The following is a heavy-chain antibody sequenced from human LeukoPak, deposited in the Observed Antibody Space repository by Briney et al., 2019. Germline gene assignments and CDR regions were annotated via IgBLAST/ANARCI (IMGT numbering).Heavy chain of an antibody. CDR2: INPNSGGT. V-gene: IGHV1-2*02. Sequence: ASVKVSCMASGYTFTGYYIHWVRQAPGQGLEWMGWINPNSGGTNYAQDFQGRVTMTRDTSISTAYMELSRLRSDDTAICYCARVITNDNYYYYYMDVWGKGTTVTVSS. CDR3: ARVITNDNYYYYYMDV. J-gene: IGHJ6*03. CDR1: GYTFTGYY.